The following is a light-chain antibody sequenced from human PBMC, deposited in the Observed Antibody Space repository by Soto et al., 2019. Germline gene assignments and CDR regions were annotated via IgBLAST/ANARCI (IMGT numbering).Light chain of an antibody. V-gene: IGLV2-11*01. Sequence: LTQPRSVSGSPGQSVTISCTGTSSDVGGYNYVSWYQQHPGKAPKLMIYDVSKRPSGVPDRFSGSKSGNTASLTISGLQAEDEADYYCCSYAGSYRDVFGTGTKVTVL. CDR1: SSDVGGYNY. J-gene: IGLJ1*01. CDR2: DVS. CDR3: CSYAGSYRDV.